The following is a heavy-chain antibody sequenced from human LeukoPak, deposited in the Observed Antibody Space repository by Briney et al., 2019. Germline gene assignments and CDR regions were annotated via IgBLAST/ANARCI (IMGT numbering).Heavy chain of an antibody. CDR2: INHSGST. CDR1: GFTFNTYT. V-gene: IGHV4-34*01. CDR3: ARGTRIRTYYYDSSGYYQGHNWFDP. D-gene: IGHD3-22*01. Sequence: GSLRLSCAASGFTFNTYTMNWVRQPPGKGLEWIGEINHSGSTNYNPSLKSRVTISVDTSKNQFSLKLSSVTAADTAVYYCARGTRIRTYYYDSSGYYQGHNWFDPWGQGTLVTVSS. J-gene: IGHJ5*02.